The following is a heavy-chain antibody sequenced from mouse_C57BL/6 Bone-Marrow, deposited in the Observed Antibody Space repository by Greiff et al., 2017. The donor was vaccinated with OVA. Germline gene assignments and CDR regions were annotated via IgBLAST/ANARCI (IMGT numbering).Heavy chain of an antibody. V-gene: IGHV1-18*01. Sequence: VQLQQSGPELVKPGASVKIPCKASGYTFTDYNMDWVKQSHGKSLEWIGDINPNNGGTIYNQKFKGKATLTVDKSSSTAYMELRSLTSEDTAVYYCARESNWAFAFDYWGQGTTLTVSS. CDR3: ARESNWAFAFDY. CDR1: GYTFTDYN. J-gene: IGHJ2*01. CDR2: INPNNGGT. D-gene: IGHD4-1*02.